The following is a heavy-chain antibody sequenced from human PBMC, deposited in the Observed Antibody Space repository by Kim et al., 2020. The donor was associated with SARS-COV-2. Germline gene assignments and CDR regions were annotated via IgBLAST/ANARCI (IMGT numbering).Heavy chain of an antibody. J-gene: IGHJ6*02. V-gene: IGHV1-46*01. CDR3: ARERGEGAAADYYYYYGMDV. CDR1: GYTFTSYY. Sequence: ASVKVSCKASGYTFTSYYMHWVRQAPGQGLEWMGIINPSGGSTSYAQKFQGRVTMTRDTSTSTVYMELSSLRSEDTAVYYCARERGEGAAADYYYYYGMDVWGQGTTVTVSS. CDR2: INPSGGST. D-gene: IGHD6-13*01.